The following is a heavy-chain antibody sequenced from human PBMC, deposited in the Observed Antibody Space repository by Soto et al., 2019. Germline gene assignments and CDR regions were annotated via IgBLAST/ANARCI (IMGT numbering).Heavy chain of an antibody. CDR2: INHSGST. V-gene: IGHV4-34*01. CDR1: VGSFIGYY. J-gene: IGHJ6*02. Sequence: TLSLPCAVYVGSFIGYYWSWIRQPPGKGLEWIGEINHSGSTNYNPSLKSRVTISVDTSKNQFSLKLSSVTAADTAVYYCARENYYYYGMDVWGQGTTVTVSS. CDR3: ARENYYYYGMDV.